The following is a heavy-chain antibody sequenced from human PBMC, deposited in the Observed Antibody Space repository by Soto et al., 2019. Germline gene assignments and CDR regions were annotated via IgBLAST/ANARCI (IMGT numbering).Heavy chain of an antibody. CDR2: ISAYNGNT. CDR3: AIVYGGNPGGWYFDL. Sequence: QVQLVQSGAEVKKPGASVKVSCKASGYTFTSYGISWVRQAPGQGLEWMGWISAYNGNTNYAQKLQGRVTMTTDTSMXKADMELRSLRSDDTAVYYCAIVYGGNPGGWYFDLWGRGTLVTVSS. V-gene: IGHV1-18*01. J-gene: IGHJ2*01. CDR1: GYTFTSYG. D-gene: IGHD2-15*01.